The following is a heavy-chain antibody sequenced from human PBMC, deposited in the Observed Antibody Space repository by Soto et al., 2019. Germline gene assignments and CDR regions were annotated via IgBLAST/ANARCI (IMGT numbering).Heavy chain of an antibody. Sequence: ALVKVSCKASGYSLTSYGISWGRLAPGHGLEWMGWISAYNGNTNYAQRLQGRVTMTTDTSTSTAYMELRSLRSDDTAVYYCARDFSSGRSWFDPWGQGTLVTVSS. J-gene: IGHJ5*02. D-gene: IGHD6-19*01. CDR1: GYSLTSYG. CDR3: ARDFSSGRSWFDP. CDR2: ISAYNGNT. V-gene: IGHV1-18*01.